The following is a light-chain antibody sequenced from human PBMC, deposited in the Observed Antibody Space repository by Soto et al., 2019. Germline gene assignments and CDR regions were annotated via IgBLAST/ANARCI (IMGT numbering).Light chain of an antibody. CDR1: QSISSW. CDR3: QEYNSYPWT. J-gene: IGKJ1*01. V-gene: IGKV1-5*01. CDR2: DAS. Sequence: DIQMTQSPSTLSASVGDRVTITCRASQSISSWLAWYQQKPGKAPKLMLFDASSLQSGVPSRFSGSGSGTEFTLTISSLQPDDFETDYCQEYNSYPWTFGQGTQVDNK.